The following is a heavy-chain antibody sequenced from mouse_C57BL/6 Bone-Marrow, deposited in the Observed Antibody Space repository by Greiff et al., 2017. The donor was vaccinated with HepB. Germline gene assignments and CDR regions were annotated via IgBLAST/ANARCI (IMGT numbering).Heavy chain of an antibody. V-gene: IGHV14-3*01. Sequence: EVQLVESVAELVRPGASVKLSCTASGFNIKNTYMHWVKQRPEQGLEWIGRIDPANGNTKYAPKFQGKATITADTSSNTAYLQLSSLTSEDTAIYYCARPSFYYYGRAWFAYWGQGTLVTVSA. D-gene: IGHD1-1*01. CDR1: GFNIKNTY. CDR3: ARPSFYYYGRAWFAY. CDR2: IDPANGNT. J-gene: IGHJ3*01.